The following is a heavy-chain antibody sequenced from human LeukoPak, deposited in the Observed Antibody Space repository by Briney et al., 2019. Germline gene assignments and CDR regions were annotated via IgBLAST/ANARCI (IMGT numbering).Heavy chain of an antibody. V-gene: IGHV4-34*01. CDR1: GGSFSGYY. CDR2: INHSGST. D-gene: IGHD3-22*01. J-gene: IGHJ4*02. Sequence: SETLSLTCAVYGGSFSGYYWSWIRQPPGKGLEWIGEINHSGSTNYNPSLKSRVTISVDTSKNQFSLKLSSVTAADTAVYYCAGADSSGYIYWGQGTLVTVSS. CDR3: AGADSSGYIY.